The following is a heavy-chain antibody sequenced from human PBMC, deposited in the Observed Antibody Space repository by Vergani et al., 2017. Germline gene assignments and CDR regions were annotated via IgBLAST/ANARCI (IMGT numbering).Heavy chain of an antibody. CDR3: ASRRPRLNLGSKSNAGTLDS. CDR2: ITAIGSA. D-gene: IGHD3-10*01. V-gene: IGHV4-34*02. Sequence: QVHLQQRGAGVLKPSETLSLTCGVIGGSLSGSFWSWIRQSPGRGLEWIGEITAIGSAKYSPSATSRVTISVDTSRGEFTLTVTSVTAADTGLYFCASRRPRLNLGSKSNAGTLDSWVQGTLVTVS. CDR1: GGSLSGSF. J-gene: IGHJ5*02.